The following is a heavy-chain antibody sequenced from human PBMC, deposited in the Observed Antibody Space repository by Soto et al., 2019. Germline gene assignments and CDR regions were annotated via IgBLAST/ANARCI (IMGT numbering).Heavy chain of an antibody. CDR2: IEYNAKNR. Sequence: QVQLVESGGGVVQPGTSLRLSCTASGFTFNSYRIHWVRQAPGKGLEWLALIEYNAKNRFYADSVKGRFSISRDNSRNTVYLQVNGLRAEDTAVYYCTREGDDYCSGTRCFHYYGLDVWGQGIKVIVSS. V-gene: IGHV3-33*05. CDR1: GFTFNSYR. CDR3: TREGDDYCSGTRCFHYYGLDV. J-gene: IGHJ6*02. D-gene: IGHD2-15*01.